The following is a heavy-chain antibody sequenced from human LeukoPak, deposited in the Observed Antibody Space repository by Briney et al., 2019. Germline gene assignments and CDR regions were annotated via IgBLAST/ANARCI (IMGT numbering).Heavy chain of an antibody. CDR3: ARGYGPGSYYHY. Sequence: PSETLSLTCTVYGGSFSGYYWSWIRQPPGKGLEWIGEINHSGSTNYNPSLKSRVTISVDTSKNQFSLKLSSVTAADTAVYYCARGYGPGSYYHYWGQGTLVTDSS. CDR2: INHSGST. V-gene: IGHV4-34*01. J-gene: IGHJ4*02. CDR1: GGSFSGYY. D-gene: IGHD3-10*01.